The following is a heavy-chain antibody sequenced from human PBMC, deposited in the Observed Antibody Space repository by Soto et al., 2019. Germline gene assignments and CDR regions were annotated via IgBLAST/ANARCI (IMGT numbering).Heavy chain of an antibody. Sequence: SETLSLTCTVSGGSISSYYWSWIRQPPGKGLEWIGYIYYSGSTNYNPSLKSRVTISVDTSKNQFSLKLSSVTAADTAVYYCAEIPDGYNWPFDYWGQGTLVSVSS. CDR2: IYYSGST. CDR1: GGSISSYY. V-gene: IGHV4-59*01. CDR3: AEIPDGYNWPFDY. D-gene: IGHD5-12*01. J-gene: IGHJ4*02.